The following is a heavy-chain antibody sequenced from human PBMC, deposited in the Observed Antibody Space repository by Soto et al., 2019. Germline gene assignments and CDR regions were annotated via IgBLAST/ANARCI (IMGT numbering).Heavy chain of an antibody. CDR2: ISGSGSST. D-gene: IGHD1-1*01. CDR3: AKSASGTNSGLRS. Sequence: EVQLLESGGGLVQPGGSRRLSCAASGFTFSTNDMGWVRQAPGKGLEWVSLISGSGSSTYYAGSVRGRFTISRDNSNDTLYLLMNSLRAEDTAQYYCAKSASGTNSGLRSWGQGTLVTVSS. J-gene: IGHJ5*02. CDR1: GFTFSTND. V-gene: IGHV3-23*01.